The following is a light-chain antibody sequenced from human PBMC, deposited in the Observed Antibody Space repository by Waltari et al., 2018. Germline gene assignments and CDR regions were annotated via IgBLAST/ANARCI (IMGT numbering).Light chain of an antibody. Sequence: EIVLTQSPGTLSLSPGERATLSCRASQSISRYLAWYPQKPGQAPRLLIYAASSRATGIPDRFSGSGSGTDFSLTISRLEPEDFAVYYCQNHERLPAMFGQGTKVEIK. V-gene: IGKV3-20*01. CDR1: QSISRY. J-gene: IGKJ1*01. CDR3: QNHERLPAM. CDR2: AAS.